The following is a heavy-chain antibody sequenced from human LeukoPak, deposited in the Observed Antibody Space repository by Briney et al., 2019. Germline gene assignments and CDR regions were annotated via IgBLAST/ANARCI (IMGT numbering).Heavy chain of an antibody. CDR1: GFTFSSYG. Sequence: PGGSLRLSCAASGFTFSSYGMHWVRQAPGKGLEWVAVIWYDGSNKYYADSVKGRFTISRDNSKNTLYLQMNSLRAEDTAVYYCARDRRLRLGELSMGDYWGQGTLVTVSS. CDR2: IWYDGSNK. D-gene: IGHD3-16*02. V-gene: IGHV3-33*01. J-gene: IGHJ4*02. CDR3: ARDRRLRLGELSMGDY.